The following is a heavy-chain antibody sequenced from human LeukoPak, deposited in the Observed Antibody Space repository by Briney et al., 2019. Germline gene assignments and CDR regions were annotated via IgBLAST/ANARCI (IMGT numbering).Heavy chain of an antibody. J-gene: IGHJ3*02. CDR2: ISYDGSNK. V-gene: IGHV3-30-3*01. CDR3: ARVVPLGWFGELPLGAFDI. D-gene: IGHD3-10*01. CDR1: GFTFSSYA. Sequence: GRSLRLSCAASGFTFSSYAMHWVRQAPGKGLEWVAVISYDGSNKYYADSVKGRFTISRDNSKNTLYLQMNSLRAEDTAVYYCARVVPLGWFGELPLGAFDIWGQGTVVTVSS.